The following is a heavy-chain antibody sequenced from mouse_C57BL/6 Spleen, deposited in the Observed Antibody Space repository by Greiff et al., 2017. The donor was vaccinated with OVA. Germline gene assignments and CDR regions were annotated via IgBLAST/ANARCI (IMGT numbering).Heavy chain of an antibody. Sequence: QVHVKQPGAELVKPGASVKMSCKASGYTFTSYWTTWVKQRPGQGLEWIGDIYPGSGSTNYNEKFKSKATLTVDTSSSTAYMQLSSLTSEDSAVYYCARKGNWDPYDYWGKGTTLTVSS. CDR2: IYPGSGST. V-gene: IGHV1-55*01. CDR1: GYTFTSYW. CDR3: ARKGNWDPYDY. D-gene: IGHD4-1*01. J-gene: IGHJ2*01.